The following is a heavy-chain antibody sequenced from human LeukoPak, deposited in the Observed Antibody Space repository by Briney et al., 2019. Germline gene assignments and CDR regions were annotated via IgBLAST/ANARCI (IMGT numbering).Heavy chain of an antibody. Sequence: GSLRLSCSASGFSFSSYGMHWVRQAPGKGLEWVAVISYDGSNKYYADSVKGRFTISRDNSKNTLYLQMNSLRAEDTAVYYCARDLSRYSYDSAFDIWGQGTMVTVSS. CDR1: GFSFSSYG. J-gene: IGHJ3*02. D-gene: IGHD5-18*01. CDR2: ISYDGSNK. V-gene: IGHV3-30*06. CDR3: ARDLSRYSYDSAFDI.